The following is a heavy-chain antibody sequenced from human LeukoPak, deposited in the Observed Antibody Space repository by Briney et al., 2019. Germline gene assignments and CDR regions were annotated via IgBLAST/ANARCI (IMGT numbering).Heavy chain of an antibody. V-gene: IGHV4-39*01. CDR1: GGSISSSSYY. CDR2: IYDSGST. CDR3: ARSRITMVRGVIIPPDY. J-gene: IGHJ4*02. Sequence: PSETLSLTCTVSGGSISSSSYYWGWIRQPPGKGLEWIGSIYDSGSTYYNPSLKSRVTISVDTSKNQFSLKLSSVTAADTAVYYCARSRITMVRGVIIPPDYWGQGTLVTVSS. D-gene: IGHD3-10*01.